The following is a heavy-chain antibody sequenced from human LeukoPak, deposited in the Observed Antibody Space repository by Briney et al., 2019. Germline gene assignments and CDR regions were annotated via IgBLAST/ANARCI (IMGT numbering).Heavy chain of an antibody. D-gene: IGHD2-2*01. Sequence: PSETLSLTCTVSGGSISSRSYYWGWAPQPPGKGLVCIGSIVYSGNTYYNPSLTSQLTMSIDTSKNHFSLKLSDVTATDTAIDYCARHREDIVVVPFDYWGQGTLVIVSS. CDR1: GGSISSRSYY. CDR2: IVYSGNT. J-gene: IGHJ4*02. CDR3: ARHREDIVVVPFDY. V-gene: IGHV4-39*01.